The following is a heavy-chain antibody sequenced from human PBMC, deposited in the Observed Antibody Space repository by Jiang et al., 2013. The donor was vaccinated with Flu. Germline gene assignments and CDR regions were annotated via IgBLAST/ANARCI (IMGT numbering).Heavy chain of an antibody. V-gene: IGHV1-2*04. D-gene: IGHD6-6*01. CDR2: INPNSGNA. J-gene: IGHJ2*01. CDR3: ARAGFGSSSPFYYLDL. Sequence: SGAEVKKPGASMKVSCKASGYTFNQHYVHWVRQAPGQGLEWMGWINPNSGNADYAHQFKGWVTMTTDMSTSTAYMELRGLKSNDTALYYCARAGFGSSSPFYYLDLWGLAHCSLSPQ. CDR1: GYTFNQHY.